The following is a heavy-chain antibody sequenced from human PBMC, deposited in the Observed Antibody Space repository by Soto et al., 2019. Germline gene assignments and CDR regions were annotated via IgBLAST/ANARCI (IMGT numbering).Heavy chain of an antibody. CDR2: FDPEDGET. V-gene: IGHV1-24*01. Sequence: ASVKVSCKVSGYTLTELSMHWVRQAPGKGLEWMGGFDPEDGETIYAQKFQGRVTMTEDTSTDTAYMELSSLRSEDTAVYYCATIEQQLDPLDYWGQGTLVTVSS. D-gene: IGHD6-13*01. CDR3: ATIEQQLDPLDY. J-gene: IGHJ4*02. CDR1: GYTLTELS.